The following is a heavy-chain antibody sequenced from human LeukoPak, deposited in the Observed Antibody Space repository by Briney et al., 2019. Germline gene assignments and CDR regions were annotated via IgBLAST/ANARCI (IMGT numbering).Heavy chain of an antibody. J-gene: IGHJ4*02. V-gene: IGHV1-18*01. CDR3: ARDRAFYYDTNRLFDY. CDR1: GYTSTSYG. D-gene: IGHD3-22*01. Sequence: ASVKVSCKASGYTSTSYGISWVRQAPGQGLEWMGWISAYNGNTNYAQKLQGRVTMTTDTSTSTAYMELRSLRSDDTAVYYCARDRAFYYDTNRLFDYWGQGTLVTVSS. CDR2: ISAYNGNT.